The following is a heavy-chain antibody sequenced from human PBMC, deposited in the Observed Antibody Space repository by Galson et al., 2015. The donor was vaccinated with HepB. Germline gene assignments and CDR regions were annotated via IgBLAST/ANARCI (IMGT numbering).Heavy chain of an antibody. CDR3: AKDGPPSFIPHFFDS. D-gene: IGHD2-21*01. V-gene: IGHV3-23*01. CDR1: GFTFTTYT. Sequence: SQRLSCATSGFTFTTYTMSWVRQAPGKGLEWVSSISGGGGHTYYADSVKGRFTISKDRSRNTVSLQMNRLTAEDTAVYYCAKDGPPSFIPHFFDSWGQGTLVTVSS. CDR2: ISGGGGHT. J-gene: IGHJ4*02.